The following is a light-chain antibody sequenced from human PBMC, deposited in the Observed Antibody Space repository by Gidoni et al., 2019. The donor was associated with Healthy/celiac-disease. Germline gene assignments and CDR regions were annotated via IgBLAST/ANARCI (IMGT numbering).Light chain of an antibody. CDR3: QQSYSTLPT. CDR1: QSISSY. V-gene: IGKV1-39*01. CDR2: AAS. Sequence: LQLTQSPSSLSASVGDRVTITCRASQSISSYLNWYQQKPGKAPKLLIYAASSLQSGVPSRFSGSGSGTDFTLTISSLQPEDFATYYCQQSYSTLPTFGRGTKVEIK. J-gene: IGKJ1*01.